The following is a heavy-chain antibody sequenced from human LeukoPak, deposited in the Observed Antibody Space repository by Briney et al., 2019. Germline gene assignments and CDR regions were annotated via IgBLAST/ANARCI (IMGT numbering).Heavy chain of an antibody. CDR2: IKQDGSEK. D-gene: IGHD6-19*01. Sequence: GGSLRLSCAASGFTFSDHYMDWVRQAPGKGQEWVANIKQDGSEKYYVDSVKGRFTISRDNAKNSLYLQMNSLRAEDTAVYYCARRSSGDAFDIWGQGTMVTVSS. CDR3: ARRSSGDAFDI. J-gene: IGHJ3*02. V-gene: IGHV3-7*04. CDR1: GFTFSDHY.